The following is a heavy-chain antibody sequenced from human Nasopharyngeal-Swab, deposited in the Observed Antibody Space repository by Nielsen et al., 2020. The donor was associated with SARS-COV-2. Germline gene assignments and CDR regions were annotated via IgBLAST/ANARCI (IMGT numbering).Heavy chain of an antibody. D-gene: IGHD1-26*01. CDR1: GGTFSSYA. J-gene: IGHJ6*03. CDR2: IIHIFGRE. Sequence: SVKVSCKASGGTFSSYAISWVRPSPGQGLEWMGGIIHIFGRENYEQKFQRRITITADESTRTAYMELSSLRSEDTAVYYCAVGATGYYYMDVWGKGTTVTVSS. V-gene: IGHV1-69*13. CDR3: AVGATGYYYMDV.